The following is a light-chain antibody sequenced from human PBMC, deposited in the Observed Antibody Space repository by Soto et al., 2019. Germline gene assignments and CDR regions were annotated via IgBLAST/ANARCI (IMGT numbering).Light chain of an antibody. CDR1: RSVLYNSNNKNY. CDR3: QHYYTTPRT. V-gene: IGKV4-1*01. CDR2: WAS. J-gene: IGKJ2*01. Sequence: DIVMTQSPDSLAVSLGKRATINCKSSRSVLYNSNNKNYLAWYQQKPGQPPKLLIYWASTRESGVPDRFSGSGSETDFTLTISSLQAEDVAVYYCQHYYTTPRTFGQGTKLEIK.